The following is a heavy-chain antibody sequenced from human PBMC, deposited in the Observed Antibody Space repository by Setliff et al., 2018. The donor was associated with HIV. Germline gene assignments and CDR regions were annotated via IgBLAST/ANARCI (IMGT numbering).Heavy chain of an antibody. J-gene: IGHJ4*02. V-gene: IGHV3-20*04. Sequence: GGSLRLSCAASGFTFDDYGMSWVRQAPGKGLEWVSGINWNGGSTGSADSVKGRFTVSRDNAKNSLYLQMNSLRAEDTAVYYCAKDLGSSWLYYFDYWGQGTLVTVS. D-gene: IGHD6-13*01. CDR2: INWNGGST. CDR3: AKDLGSSWLYYFDY. CDR1: GFTFDDYG.